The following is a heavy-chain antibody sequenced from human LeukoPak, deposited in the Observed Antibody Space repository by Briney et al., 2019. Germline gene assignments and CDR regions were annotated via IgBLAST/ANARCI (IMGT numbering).Heavy chain of an antibody. V-gene: IGHV1-69*13. CDR2: IIPIFGTA. J-gene: IGHJ6*02. CDR3: AREPYYYDSSGSTAMDV. Sequence: ASVKVSCKASGGTFSSYAISWVRQAPGQGLEWMGGIIPIFGTANCAQKFQGRVTITADESTSTAYMELSSLRSEDTAVYYCAREPYYYDSSGSTAMDVWGQGTTVTVSS. CDR1: GGTFSSYA. D-gene: IGHD3-22*01.